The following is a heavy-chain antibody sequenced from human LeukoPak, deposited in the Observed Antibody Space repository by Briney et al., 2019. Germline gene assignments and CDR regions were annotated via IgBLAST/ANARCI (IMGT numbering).Heavy chain of an antibody. Sequence: GGSLRLSCAASGFTFSSYAKHWVRQAPGKGLEWVAVISYDGSNKYYADSVKGRFTISRDNSKSTLYLQMNSLRAEDTAVYYCARATNNEYFDYWGQGTLVTVSS. CDR3: ARATNNEYFDY. CDR1: GFTFSSYA. D-gene: IGHD1/OR15-1a*01. J-gene: IGHJ4*02. V-gene: IGHV3-30*01. CDR2: ISYDGSNK.